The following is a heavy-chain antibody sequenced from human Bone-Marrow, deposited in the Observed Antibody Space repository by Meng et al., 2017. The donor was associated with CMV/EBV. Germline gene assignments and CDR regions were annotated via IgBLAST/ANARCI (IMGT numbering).Heavy chain of an antibody. J-gene: IGHJ4*02. Sequence: SGDILLCPSYPRSLTCVVSGWSFSDYYWSWIRQPPGKGLEWIGEINHSGSTNYNPSLESRATISVDTSQNNLSLKLSSVTAADSAVYYCSRGPTTMAHDFDYWGQGTLVTVSS. CDR1: GWSFSDYY. CDR2: INHSGST. D-gene: IGHD4-11*01. CDR3: SRGPTTMAHDFDY. V-gene: IGHV4-34*01.